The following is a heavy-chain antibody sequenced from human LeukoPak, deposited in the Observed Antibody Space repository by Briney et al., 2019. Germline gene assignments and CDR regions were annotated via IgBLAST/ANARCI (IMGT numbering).Heavy chain of an antibody. CDR1: GYSISSGYY. D-gene: IGHD3-3*01. V-gene: IGHV4-38-2*02. CDR2: IYHSGST. CDR3: ARVHDFWSGRGNTNWFDP. J-gene: IGHJ5*02. Sequence: SETLSLTCTVSGYSISSGYYWGWIRQPPGKALEWIGSIYHSGSTYYNPSLKSRVTISVDTSKNQFSLKLSSVTAADTAVYYCARVHDFWSGRGNTNWFDPWGQGTLVTVSS.